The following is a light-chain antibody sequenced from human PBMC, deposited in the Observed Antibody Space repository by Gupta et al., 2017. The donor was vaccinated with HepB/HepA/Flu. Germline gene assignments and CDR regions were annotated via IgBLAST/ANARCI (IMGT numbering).Light chain of an antibody. CDR2: QDT. V-gene: IGLV3-1*01. J-gene: IGLJ2*01. CDR1: KLGDKY. CDR3: QAWDSSTADLV. Sequence: SYDLNQPPSVSVSPGQTASITCSGDKLGDKYACWYQQKPGQSPVLVIYQDTKRPSGIPERFSGSNSGNTATLTITGTQAMDEADYYCQAWDSSTADLVFGGGTKLTVL.